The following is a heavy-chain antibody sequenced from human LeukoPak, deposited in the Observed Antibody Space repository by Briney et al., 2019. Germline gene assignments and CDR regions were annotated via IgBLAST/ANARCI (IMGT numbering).Heavy chain of an antibody. D-gene: IGHD3-3*01. Sequence: GGSLRLSCAASGFTCSSYAMSWVRQAPGKGLEGVSAISCIGGSTYYADSVKGRFTISRDNSKNTLYLQMNSLRAEDTGVYYCAKAITIFGVVKKRPYYFDYWGQGTLVTVSS. CDR3: AKAITIFGVVKKRPYYFDY. V-gene: IGHV3-23*01. CDR1: GFTCSSYA. J-gene: IGHJ4*02. CDR2: ISCIGGST.